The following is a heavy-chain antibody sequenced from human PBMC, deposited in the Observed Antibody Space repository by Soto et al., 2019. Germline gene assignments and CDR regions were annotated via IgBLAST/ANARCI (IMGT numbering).Heavy chain of an antibody. Sequence: EVQLLESGGGLVQPGGSLRLSCAASGFTFSSYAMSWVRQAPGKGLEWVSAICGSGGATYYTDSVTGRFTISRDNSKNTLHLQMNNLRAEDTAIYYCAKGSGGNCYSHFDYCGQGTLVTVSS. D-gene: IGHD2-15*01. CDR2: ICGSGGAT. CDR3: AKGSGGNCYSHFDY. J-gene: IGHJ4*02. CDR1: GFTFSSYA. V-gene: IGHV3-23*01.